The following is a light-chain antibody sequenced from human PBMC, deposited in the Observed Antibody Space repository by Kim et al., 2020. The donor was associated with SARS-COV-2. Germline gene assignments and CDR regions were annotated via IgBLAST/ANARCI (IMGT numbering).Light chain of an antibody. CDR2: AAS. CDR1: QGIGNY. J-gene: IGKJ5*01. V-gene: IGKV1-9*01. CDR3: QQLNSYPIT. Sequence: DIQLTQSPSFLSASVRDRVTITCRASQGIGNYLVWYQQKPGKAPKLLIYAASTLQSGVPSRFSGSGSGTEFTLTISSLQPEDFATFYCQQLNSYPITFGQGTRLEIK.